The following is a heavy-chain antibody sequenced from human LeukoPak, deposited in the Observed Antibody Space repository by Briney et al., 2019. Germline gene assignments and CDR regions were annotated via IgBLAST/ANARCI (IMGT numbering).Heavy chain of an antibody. CDR1: GFTFSSYN. V-gene: IGHV3-48*01. D-gene: IGHD3-10*01. CDR2: ISSSGSSK. J-gene: IGHJ4*02. CDR3: ARRKANSDGEFDY. Sequence: GGSLRLSCVTSGFTFSSYNMNWVRQAPGKGLDWVSFISSSGSSKTYADSVKGRFTISRDNVKNSLYLQMNSLRAEDTAVYYCARRKANSDGEFDYWGQGTLVTVSS.